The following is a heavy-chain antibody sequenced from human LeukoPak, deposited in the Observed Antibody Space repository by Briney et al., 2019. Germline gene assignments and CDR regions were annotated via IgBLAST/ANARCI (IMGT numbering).Heavy chain of an antibody. J-gene: IGHJ4*02. CDR2: INPNSGGT. Sequence: GASVKVSCKASGYTFTGYYMRWVRQAPGQGLEWMGRINPNSGGTNYAQKFQGRVTMTRDTSISTAYMELSRLRSDDTAVYYCASALWFGERVFDYWGQGTLVTVSS. V-gene: IGHV1-2*06. CDR1: GYTFTGYY. CDR3: ASALWFGERVFDY. D-gene: IGHD3-10*01.